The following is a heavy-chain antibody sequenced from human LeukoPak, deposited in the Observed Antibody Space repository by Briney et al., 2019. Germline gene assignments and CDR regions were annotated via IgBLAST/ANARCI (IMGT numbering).Heavy chain of an antibody. Sequence: SETLSLTCTVSGGSISISTYYWGWIRQPPGKGLEWIANIYYSGSTYYNPSLKSRVTISKDTSKNHFSLILKSVTAADTAVYYCARAAVAGTRWFDPWGQGTLVTVSS. CDR3: ARAAVAGTRWFDP. D-gene: IGHD6-19*01. V-gene: IGHV4-39*07. J-gene: IGHJ5*02. CDR2: IYYSGST. CDR1: GGSISISTYY.